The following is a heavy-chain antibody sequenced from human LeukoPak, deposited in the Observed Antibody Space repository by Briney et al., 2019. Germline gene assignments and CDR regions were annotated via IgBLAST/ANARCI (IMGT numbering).Heavy chain of an antibody. CDR1: GFTFSSYS. D-gene: IGHD6-25*01. Sequence: GGSLRLPCAASGFTFSSYSMNWVRQAPGKGLEWVSSISSSSSYIYYADSVEGRFTISRDNAKNSLYLQMNSLRAEDTAVYYCAREASSGGYWGQGTLVTVSS. CDR2: ISSSSSYI. V-gene: IGHV3-21*01. J-gene: IGHJ4*02. CDR3: AREASSGGY.